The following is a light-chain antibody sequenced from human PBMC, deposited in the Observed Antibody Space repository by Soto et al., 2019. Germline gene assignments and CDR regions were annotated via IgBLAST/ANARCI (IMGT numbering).Light chain of an antibody. V-gene: IGKV4-1*01. CDR1: QSVLYSSNNKNY. CDR2: WAS. CDR3: HHYSSTLALT. J-gene: IGKJ4*01. Sequence: DIVMTQSPDSLAVSLGERATINCKSSQSVLYSSNNKNYLAWYQQRPGQPPKLLIYWASTRESGVPDRFSGSGSGTDFTLTITSLQAEDVAVYYCHHYSSTLALTFGGGTKVEIK.